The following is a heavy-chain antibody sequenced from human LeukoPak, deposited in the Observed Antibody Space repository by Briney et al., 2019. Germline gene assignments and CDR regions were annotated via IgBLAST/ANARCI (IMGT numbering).Heavy chain of an antibody. D-gene: IGHD1-26*01. Sequence: GGSLRLSCAASGFTFSDYYMSWIRQAPGKGLEWVSCISSSGSTIYYADSVKGRFTISRDNAKNSLYLQMNSLRAEDTAVYYCAKGRGWEASYYYYYMDVWGKGTTVTISS. CDR1: GFTFSDYY. CDR3: AKGRGWEASYYYYYMDV. J-gene: IGHJ6*03. V-gene: IGHV3-11*04. CDR2: ISSSGSTI.